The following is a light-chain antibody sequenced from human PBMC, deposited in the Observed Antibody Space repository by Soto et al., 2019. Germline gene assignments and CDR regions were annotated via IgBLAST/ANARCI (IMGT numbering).Light chain of an antibody. V-gene: IGLV1-40*01. J-gene: IGLJ2*01. CDR1: SSNIGAGFD. CDR3: QSYDSSLSGVV. Sequence: QSVLTQPPSVSGAPGQRVTISCTGSSSNIGAGFDVHWYQQLPGTAPKLLIYGNTNRPSGVPDRFSGSTSDTSASLAITGLQAEDEADYYCQSYDSSLSGVVFGGGTKVTVL. CDR2: GNT.